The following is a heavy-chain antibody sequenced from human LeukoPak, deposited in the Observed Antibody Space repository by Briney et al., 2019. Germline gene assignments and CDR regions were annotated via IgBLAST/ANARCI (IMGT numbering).Heavy chain of an antibody. CDR3: AREMGFVVVTAIAFDI. J-gene: IGHJ3*02. CDR2: IRYDGNIK. D-gene: IGHD2-21*02. V-gene: IGHV3-30*02. Sequence: PGGSLRLSCAASGFTFSSHDMHWVRQAPGKGLEWVAFIRYDGNIKDFADSVKGRFTISRDNSKNTLYLQMNSLRAEDTAVYYCAREMGFVVVTAIAFDIWGQGTMVTVSS. CDR1: GFTFSSHD.